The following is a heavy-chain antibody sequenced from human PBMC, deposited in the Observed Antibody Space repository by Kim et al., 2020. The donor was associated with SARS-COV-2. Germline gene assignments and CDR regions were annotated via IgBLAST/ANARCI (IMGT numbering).Heavy chain of an antibody. D-gene: IGHD3-10*01. CDR2: IWYDGSNK. CDR3: ARGSSGRSNYYYYGMDV. Sequence: GGSLRLSCVASGFTFSSYGMHWVRQAPGKGLEWVAVIWYDGSNKYYADSVKGRFTIPRDNSKKTLYLQMNCLRAEDTAVYYCARGSSGRSNYYYYGMDVWGQGTTVIVSS. J-gene: IGHJ6*02. CDR1: GFTFSSYG. V-gene: IGHV3-33*01.